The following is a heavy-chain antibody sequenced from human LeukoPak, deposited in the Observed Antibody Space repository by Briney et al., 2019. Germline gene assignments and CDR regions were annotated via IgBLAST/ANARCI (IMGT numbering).Heavy chain of an antibody. CDR3: ARDADFRCSLDY. Sequence: ASLYVSCKPSGYTLTGYYMHCVRRAPGQGRGWMGWINPNIGGTTSTQKFQGRVTLPRDTSTSTAYMERSSLRSQDTAGYYCARDADFRCSLDYWGQGTLVTASS. CDR2: INPNIGGT. V-gene: IGHV1-2*02. CDR1: GYTLTGYY. D-gene: IGHD2/OR15-2a*01. J-gene: IGHJ4*02.